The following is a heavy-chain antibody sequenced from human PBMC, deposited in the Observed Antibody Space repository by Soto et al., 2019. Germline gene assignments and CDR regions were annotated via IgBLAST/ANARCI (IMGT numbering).Heavy chain of an antibody. CDR1: GDSISSNSYH. CDR2: IDYSGTT. D-gene: IGHD6-13*01. V-gene: IGHV4-39*01. J-gene: IGHJ5*01. CDR3: ARRTNTAGGWFDS. Sequence: SDPLSLTCTVSGDSISSNSYHWGWIRHPPGKGLEWIGSIDYSGTTFYNASLNSRVTISADTSKNQFSLKLSSVTAADTALYYCARRTNTAGGWFDSWGQGALVTVS.